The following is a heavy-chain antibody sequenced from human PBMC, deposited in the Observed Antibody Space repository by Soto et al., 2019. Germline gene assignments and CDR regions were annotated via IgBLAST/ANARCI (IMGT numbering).Heavy chain of an antibody. Sequence: PSQTLSLTCAISGDSVSSNSAAWNWIRQSPSRGLEWLGRTYYRSKWYNDYAVSVKSRITINPDTSKNQFSLQLNSVTPEDTAVYYCARDAEPNRYCSSTSCYGYYYYYMDVWGKGTTVTVSS. V-gene: IGHV6-1*01. J-gene: IGHJ6*03. D-gene: IGHD2-2*01. CDR2: TYYRSKWYN. CDR1: GDSVSSNSAA. CDR3: ARDAEPNRYCSSTSCYGYYYYYMDV.